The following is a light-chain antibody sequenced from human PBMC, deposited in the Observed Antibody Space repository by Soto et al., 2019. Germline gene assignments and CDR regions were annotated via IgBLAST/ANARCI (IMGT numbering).Light chain of an antibody. CDR1: SSDVGGYNY. CDR2: EVN. V-gene: IGLV2-8*01. Sequence: QSVLTQPPSASGSPGQSVTISCTGTSSDVGGYNYVSWYQQHPGKAPKLMIYEVNKRPSGVPDRFSGSKSGNTASLTVSGFQAEDEADYFCSSYAGTNNVLFGGGTQLTVL. CDR3: SSYAGTNNVL. J-gene: IGLJ2*01.